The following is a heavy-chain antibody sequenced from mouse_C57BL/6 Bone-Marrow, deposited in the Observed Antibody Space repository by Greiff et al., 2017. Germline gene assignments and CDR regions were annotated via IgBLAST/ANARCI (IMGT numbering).Heavy chain of an antibody. CDR1: GYTFTSYG. CDR2: IYPRSGTT. V-gene: IGHV1-81*01. D-gene: IGHD1-1*01. Sequence: VQLQQSGAELARPGASVKLSCKASGYTFTSYGISWVKPRTGPGLEWIGEIYPRSGTTSYNEKFKGKATLTADKSSSTAYMELRSLTSQDSAVYFWARGRITTVVAPFAYWGQGTLVTGSA. CDR3: ARGRITTVVAPFAY. J-gene: IGHJ3*01.